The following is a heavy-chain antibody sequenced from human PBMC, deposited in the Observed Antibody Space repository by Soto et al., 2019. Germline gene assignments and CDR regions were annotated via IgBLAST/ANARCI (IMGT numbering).Heavy chain of an antibody. CDR2: IIPIFGTA. CDR3: ARGLVNSSSRPGYFDY. CDR1: GCTFSSYA. D-gene: IGHD6-6*01. Sequence: GASVKVSCKASGCTFSSYAISWVRQAPGQGLEWMGGIIPIFGTANYAQKFQGRVTITADKSTSTAYMELSSLRSEDTAVYYCARGLVNSSSRPGYFDYWGREPWSPSPQ. J-gene: IGHJ4*02. V-gene: IGHV1-69*06.